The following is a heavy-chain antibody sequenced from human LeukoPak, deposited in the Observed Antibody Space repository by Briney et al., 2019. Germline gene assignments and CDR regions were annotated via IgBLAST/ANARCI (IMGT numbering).Heavy chain of an antibody. Sequence: SETLSLTCTVSGGSISSYYWSWIRQPAGKGLEWIGRIYTSGSTNYNPSLKSRVTMSVDTSKNQFSLKLSSVTAADTAVYYCARRGDTYDSSGYYPHYFDYWGQGTLVTVSS. CDR1: GGSISSYY. CDR3: ARRGDTYDSSGYYPHYFDY. D-gene: IGHD3-22*01. CDR2: IYTSGST. J-gene: IGHJ4*02. V-gene: IGHV4-4*07.